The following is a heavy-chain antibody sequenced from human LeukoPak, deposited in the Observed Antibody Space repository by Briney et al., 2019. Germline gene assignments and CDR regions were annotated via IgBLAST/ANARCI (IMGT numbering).Heavy chain of an antibody. J-gene: IGHJ4*02. D-gene: IGHD3-22*01. CDR3: ARKDSSGYYVDY. V-gene: IGHV5-51*01. CDR2: IYPGDSDT. CDR1: GYTFSSYW. Sequence: GESLKISCKGSGYTFSSYWITWVRQMPGKGLEWMGIIYPGDSDTRYSPSFQGQVTISADKSISTAYLQWSSLKASDTAMYFCARKDSSGYYVDYWGQGTLVTVSS.